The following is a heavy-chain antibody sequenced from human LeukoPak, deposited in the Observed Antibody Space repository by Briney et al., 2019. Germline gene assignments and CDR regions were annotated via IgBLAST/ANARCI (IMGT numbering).Heavy chain of an antibody. CDR1: GFTFSSYS. Sequence: GGSLRLSCAASGFTFSSYSMNWVRQAPGKGLELVSSISSSSSYIYYADSVKGRFTISRDNAKNSLYLQMNSLRAEDTAVYYCARTGVRGGSCTHDYWGQGTLVTVSS. V-gene: IGHV3-21*01. CDR3: ARTGVRGGSCTHDY. J-gene: IGHJ4*02. CDR2: ISSSSSYI. D-gene: IGHD2-15*01.